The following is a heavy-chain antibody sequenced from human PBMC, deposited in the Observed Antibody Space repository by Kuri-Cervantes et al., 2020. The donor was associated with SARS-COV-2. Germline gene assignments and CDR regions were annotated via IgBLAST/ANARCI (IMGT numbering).Heavy chain of an antibody. CDR3: ARVEGAAAGTPSGNFDS. CDR2: IYHSGST. D-gene: IGHD6-13*01. Sequence: GSLRLACTVSGYSISSGYYWGWIRQPPGKGLEWIGSIYHSGSTYYNPSLKSRVTISVDTSKNQFSLKLSSVTAADTAVYYCARVEGAAAGTPSGNFDSWGQGTLVTVSS. CDR1: GYSISSGYY. V-gene: IGHV4-38-2*02. J-gene: IGHJ4*02.